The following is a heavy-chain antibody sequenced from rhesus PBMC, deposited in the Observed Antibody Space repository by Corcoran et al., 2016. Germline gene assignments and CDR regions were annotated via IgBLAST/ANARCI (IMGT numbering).Heavy chain of an antibody. J-gene: IGHJ4*01. CDR2: IKSKSNNYET. D-gene: IGHD4-29*01. Sequence: EVQLVESGGGLVQPGGSLRLSCAASGFTFSSSALHWVRQASGKGLEWVGLIKSKSNNYETGYAASVKGRFTISRDDSKNTAYLQMNSLKTEDTAVYYCATYGSSYYYFDYWGQGVLVTVSS. CDR3: ATYGSSYYYFDY. V-gene: IGHV3-118*01. CDR1: GFTFSSSA.